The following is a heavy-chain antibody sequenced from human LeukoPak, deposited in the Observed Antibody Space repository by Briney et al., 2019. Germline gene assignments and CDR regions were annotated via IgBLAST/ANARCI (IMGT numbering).Heavy chain of an antibody. CDR3: AKDQVISGSEASDI. Sequence: SQTLSLTCTVSGGSISSGGYYWSWIRQPPGKGLEWIGYIYHSGSTYYNPSLKSRVTISVDRSKNQFSLKLSSVTAADTAVYYCAKDQVISGSEASDIWGQGTMVTVSS. CDR1: GGSISSGGYY. V-gene: IGHV4-30-2*01. CDR2: IYHSGST. J-gene: IGHJ3*02. D-gene: IGHD2-21*01.